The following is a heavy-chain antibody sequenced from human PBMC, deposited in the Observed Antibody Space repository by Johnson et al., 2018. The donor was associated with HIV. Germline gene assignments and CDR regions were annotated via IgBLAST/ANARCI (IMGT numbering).Heavy chain of an antibody. Sequence: MQLVESGGGVVQPGRSLRLSCAASGFTFSSYGMHWVRQAPGKGLEWVSAISGSGGSTYYEDSVKGRFTISRDNSKNTLYLQMNSLRAEDPAVYSCARDGPYSGYDEIALYIWGQGTMVTVSS. CDR1: GFTFSSYG. D-gene: IGHD5-12*01. J-gene: IGHJ3*02. CDR2: ISGSGGST. V-gene: IGHV3-23*04. CDR3: ARDGPYSGYDEIALYI.